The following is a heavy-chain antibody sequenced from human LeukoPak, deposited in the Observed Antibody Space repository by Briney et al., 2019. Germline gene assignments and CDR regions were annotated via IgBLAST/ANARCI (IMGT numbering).Heavy chain of an antibody. Sequence: GGSLRLSCAASGFTFSSYAMSWVRQAPGKGLEWVSAISGSGGSTYYADSVKGRFTISRDNSKNTLYLQMNSLRAEDTAVYYCAKRYCNSTSCYMGYFDYWGQGTLVTVSS. J-gene: IGHJ4*02. CDR3: AKRYCNSTSCYMGYFDY. CDR2: ISGSGGST. D-gene: IGHD2-2*02. CDR1: GFTFSSYA. V-gene: IGHV3-23*01.